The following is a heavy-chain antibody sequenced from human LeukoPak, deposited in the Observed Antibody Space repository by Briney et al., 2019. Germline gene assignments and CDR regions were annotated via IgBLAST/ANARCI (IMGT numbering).Heavy chain of an antibody. V-gene: IGHV4-4*07. CDR1: GGSIPNYY. CDR2: TSASGNT. CDR3: AREATMAV. Sequence: PSETPSLTCAVSGGSIPNYYWSWIRQPAGKGLEWIGRTSASGNTNYNPSLKSRVTMSADTSKNQFSLKLTSVTAADTAVYYCAREATMAVWGQGTLVTVSS. D-gene: IGHD3-10*01. J-gene: IGHJ4*02.